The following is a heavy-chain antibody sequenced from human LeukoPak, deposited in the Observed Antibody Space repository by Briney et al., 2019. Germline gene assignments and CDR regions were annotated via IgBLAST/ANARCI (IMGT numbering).Heavy chain of an antibody. D-gene: IGHD5-12*01. CDR2: ISADGKRP. V-gene: IGHV3-23*01. Sequence: PGGSLRLSFAVSGFTFSTYGVNWVPQAPGKGLEWVSAISADGKRPYHSDSRTVRFTISRDNSKHTLYLQMNNLRAADTSMYYSAKESGSMWPCDYWGQGTLVTASS. J-gene: IGHJ4*02. CDR1: GFTFSTYG. CDR3: AKESGSMWPCDY.